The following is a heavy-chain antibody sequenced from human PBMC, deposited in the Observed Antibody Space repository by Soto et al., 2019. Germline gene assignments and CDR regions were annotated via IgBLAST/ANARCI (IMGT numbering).Heavy chain of an antibody. CDR1: GYTFTSYD. CDR3: AREKYGSGSYYRTQVFDS. V-gene: IGHV1-8*01. CDR2: MNPNSGNT. D-gene: IGHD3-10*01. J-gene: IGHJ5*01. Sequence: ASVKVSCKASGYTFTSYDINWVRQATGQGLEWMGWMNPNSGNTGYAQKFQGRVTMTRNTSISTAYMELSSLRSEDTAVYYCAREKYGSGSYYRTQVFDSWGQGSLVIVSS.